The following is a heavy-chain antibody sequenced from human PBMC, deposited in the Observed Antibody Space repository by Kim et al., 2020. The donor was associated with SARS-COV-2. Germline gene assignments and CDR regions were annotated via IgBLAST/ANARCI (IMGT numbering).Heavy chain of an antibody. D-gene: IGHD2-21*01. J-gene: IGHJ6*02. V-gene: IGHV4-34*01. CDR3: ARVVGVYYYYGMDV. Sequence: TPPRKSRVTITADTTKNQFSRQLSSVTAADTAVYYCARVVGVYYYYGMDVWGQGTTVTVSS.